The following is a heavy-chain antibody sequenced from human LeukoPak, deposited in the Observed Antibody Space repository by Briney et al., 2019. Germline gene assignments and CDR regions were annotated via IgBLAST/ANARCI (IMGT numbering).Heavy chain of an antibody. V-gene: IGHV1-8*01. CDR3: ARVVGNISQ. D-gene: IGHD1-1*01. J-gene: IGHJ4*02. CDR2: MNPNSGNT. CDR1: VYTFSACD. Sequence: ASVKVSRKTSVYTFSACDINWVRQATGQGLEWIGWMNPNSGNTGFAHKFQGRVTMTRDTSINTAYMELSSLRSEDTAVYYCARVVGNISQWGQRTLVTVSS.